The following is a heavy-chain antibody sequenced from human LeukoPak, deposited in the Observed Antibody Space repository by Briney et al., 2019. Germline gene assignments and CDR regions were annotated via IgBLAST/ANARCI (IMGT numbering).Heavy chain of an antibody. J-gene: IGHJ4*02. Sequence: PSETLSLTCAVYGGSFSGYYWSWIRQPPGKGLEWVGEINHSGSTNYNPSLKSRVTISVDTSKNQFSLKLSSVTAADTAVYYCAREGGLDYYDSSGYPGLWGQGTLVTVSS. CDR2: INHSGST. D-gene: IGHD3-22*01. CDR1: GGSFSGYY. V-gene: IGHV4-34*01. CDR3: AREGGLDYYDSSGYPGL.